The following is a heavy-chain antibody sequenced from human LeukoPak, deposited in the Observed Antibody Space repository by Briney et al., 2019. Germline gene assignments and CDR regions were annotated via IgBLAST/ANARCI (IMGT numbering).Heavy chain of an antibody. CDR2: MNPNSGNT. Sequence: ASVKVSCKASGYTFTSYDINWVRQATGQGLEWMGWMNPNSGNTGYAQKFQGRVTITRNTSISTAYMELSSLRSEDTAVYYCARDEYLGGNDAFDIWGQGTMVTVSS. CDR3: ARDEYLGGNDAFDI. CDR1: GYTFTSYD. J-gene: IGHJ3*02. V-gene: IGHV1-8*03. D-gene: IGHD2-15*01.